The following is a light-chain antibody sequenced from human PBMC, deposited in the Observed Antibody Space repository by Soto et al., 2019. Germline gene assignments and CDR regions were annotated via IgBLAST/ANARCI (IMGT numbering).Light chain of an antibody. J-gene: IGKJ5*01. CDR2: GAS. CDR3: QQYGGSPRIT. Sequence: EIGWTQSPGTLSLSPGERATLSCRAIERLSSVYLAWYQQRPGQPPRLLIYGASNRATGIPDRFSGSGSGTDFTLIIDRLEPEDVAIYYCQQYGGSPRITFGQGTRLEIK. V-gene: IGKV3-20*01. CDR1: ERLSSVY.